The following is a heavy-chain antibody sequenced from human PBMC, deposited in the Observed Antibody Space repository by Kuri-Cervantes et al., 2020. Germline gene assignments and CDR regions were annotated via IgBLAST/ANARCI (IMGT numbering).Heavy chain of an antibody. V-gene: IGHV3-30*03. J-gene: IGHJ6*03. CDR3: AGDGGYDFYYMDV. CDR1: GFTFSSYG. Sequence: GGSLRLSCAASGFTFSSYGMHWVRQAPGKGLEWVAVISYDGSNKYYADSVKGRFTISRDNSKNTLYLQMNSLRAEDTAVYYCAGDGGYDFYYMDVWGKGTTVTVSS. CDR2: ISYDGSNK.